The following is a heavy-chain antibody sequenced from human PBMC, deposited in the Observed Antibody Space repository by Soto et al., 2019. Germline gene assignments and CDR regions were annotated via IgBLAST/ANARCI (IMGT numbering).Heavy chain of an antibody. Sequence: QVQLLESGGGVVQPGESLRLSCAASGFTFSRDGMHWVRQAPGKGLEWVAAISDNGRDIYYVGPVKGRITISRDDSKNTLYLQMNSLRAEDTAVYYCAKDLGGRWTIDYWGQGTLVTVPS. J-gene: IGHJ4*02. CDR1: GFTFSRDG. CDR2: ISDNGRDI. D-gene: IGHD2-15*01. CDR3: AKDLGGRWTIDY. V-gene: IGHV3-30*18.